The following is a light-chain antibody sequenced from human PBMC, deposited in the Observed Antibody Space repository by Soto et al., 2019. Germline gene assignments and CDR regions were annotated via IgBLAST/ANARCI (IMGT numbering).Light chain of an antibody. Sequence: QPVLTQPPSASGSPGQSVTISCTGTKNDIGVYDFVSWYQHHPGKAPRLIIYEVVQRPSGVPDRFSGSKSGNTASLTVSGLQAADEADYFCKSYAGSNTYVFGSGTKVNVL. V-gene: IGLV2-8*01. CDR1: KNDIGVYDF. CDR2: EVV. J-gene: IGLJ1*01. CDR3: KSYAGSNTYV.